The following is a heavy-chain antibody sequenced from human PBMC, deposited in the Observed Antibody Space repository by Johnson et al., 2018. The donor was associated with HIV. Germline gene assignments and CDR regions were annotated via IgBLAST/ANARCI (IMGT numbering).Heavy chain of an antibody. J-gene: IGHJ3*02. Sequence: QVQLVESGGGVVQPGRSLRLSCAASGFTFSSYAMHWVRQAPGKGLEWVAVISYDGSNKYYADSVKGRFTISRDNSKNTLYLQMNSLRAEDTAVYYCARELEVGATTANEAFDIWGQGTMVTVSS. D-gene: IGHD1-26*01. V-gene: IGHV3-30-3*01. CDR2: ISYDGSNK. CDR3: ARELEVGATTANEAFDI. CDR1: GFTFSSYA.